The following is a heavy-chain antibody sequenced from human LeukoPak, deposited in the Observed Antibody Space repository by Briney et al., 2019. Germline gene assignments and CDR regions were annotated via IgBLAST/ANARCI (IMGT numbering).Heavy chain of an antibody. V-gene: IGHV4-39*07. D-gene: IGHD5-18*01. CDR1: GGSISSSSYY. CDR2: IYYSGST. CDR3: ARIGYSYGPQYYFDY. J-gene: IGHJ4*02. Sequence: PSETLSLTCTVSGGSISSSSYYWGWIRQPPGTGLEWIGNIYYSGSTYYNPSLKSRVTISVDTSKNQFSLKLSSVTAADTAFYYCARIGYSYGPQYYFDYWGQGTLVTVSS.